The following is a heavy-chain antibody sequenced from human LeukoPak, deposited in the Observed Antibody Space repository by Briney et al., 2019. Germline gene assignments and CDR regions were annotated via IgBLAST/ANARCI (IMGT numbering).Heavy chain of an antibody. CDR3: ATSGGVTTTEGNYFDY. CDR1: GYTFTSYY. D-gene: IGHD4-17*01. Sequence: ASVKVFCKASGYTFTSYYIHWVRQAPGQGLEWMGIINPSGGYTNYAQKFQGRVTMTRDTSTSTVYMEMSSLRSEDTAVYYCATSGGVTTTEGNYFDYWGQGTLVTVSS. J-gene: IGHJ4*02. CDR2: INPSGGYT. V-gene: IGHV1-46*01.